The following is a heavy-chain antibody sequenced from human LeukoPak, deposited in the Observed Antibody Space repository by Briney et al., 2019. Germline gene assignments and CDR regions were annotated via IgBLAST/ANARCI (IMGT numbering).Heavy chain of an antibody. CDR3: ARGGYSGTYYFDY. CDR1: GFTFSTYG. V-gene: IGHV3-33*01. D-gene: IGHD1-26*01. CDR2: VWYDGSNI. J-gene: IGHJ4*02. Sequence: GGSLRLSCAASGFTFSTYGMHWVRQAPGQGLEWVAVVWYDGSNIHYVDSVKGRFTISRDNSKSTLYLQMNSLTAEDTAVYYCARGGYSGTYYFDYWGQGTLVTVFS.